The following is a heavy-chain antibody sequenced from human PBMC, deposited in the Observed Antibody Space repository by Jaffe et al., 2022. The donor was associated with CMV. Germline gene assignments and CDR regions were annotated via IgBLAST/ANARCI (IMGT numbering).Heavy chain of an antibody. Sequence: QITLKESGPTLVKPTQTLTLTCTFSGFSLSTSGVGVGWIRQPPGKALEWLALIYWNDDKRYSPSLKSRLTITKDTSKNQVVLTMTNMDPVDTATYYCAHAPFRDSSSWYRRGWFDPWGQGTLVTVSS. D-gene: IGHD6-13*01. J-gene: IGHJ5*02. CDR3: AHAPFRDSSSWYRRGWFDP. CDR2: IYWNDDK. CDR1: GFSLSTSGVG. V-gene: IGHV2-5*01.